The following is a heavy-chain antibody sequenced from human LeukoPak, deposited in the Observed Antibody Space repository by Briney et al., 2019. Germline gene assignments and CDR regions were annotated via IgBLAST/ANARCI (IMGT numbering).Heavy chain of an antibody. CDR3: AKDSCSGGSCYPTDWYFDL. V-gene: IGHV3-9*01. D-gene: IGHD2-15*01. CDR2: ISWNSGSI. J-gene: IGHJ2*01. CDR1: GFTFDDYA. Sequence: GGSLRLSCAASGFTFDDYAMHWVRQAPGKGLEWVSGISWNSGSIGYADSVKGRFTISRDNAKNSLYLQMNSLRGEDTALYYCAKDSCSGGSCYPTDWYFDLWGRGTLVTVSS.